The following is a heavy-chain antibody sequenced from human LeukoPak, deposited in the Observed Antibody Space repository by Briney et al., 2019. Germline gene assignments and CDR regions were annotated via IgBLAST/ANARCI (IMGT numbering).Heavy chain of an antibody. D-gene: IGHD4-17*01. CDR2: FDPEDGET. V-gene: IGHV1-24*01. CDR1: GYTLTELS. Sequence: ASVKVSCKVSGYTLTELSMHWVRQAPGKGLEWMGGFDPEDGETIYAQKFQGRVTMTEDTSTDTAYMELSSLRSEDTAVYYCATVPTYGDYEGFDYWGQGTLVTVSS. J-gene: IGHJ4*02. CDR3: ATVPTYGDYEGFDY.